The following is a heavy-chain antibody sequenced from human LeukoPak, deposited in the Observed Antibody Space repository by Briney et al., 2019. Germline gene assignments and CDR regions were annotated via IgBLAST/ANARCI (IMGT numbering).Heavy chain of an antibody. D-gene: IGHD2-2*01. CDR1: GFRFNTYW. CDR2: IKQGGNEK. CDR3: ARTRGIVVVPAAND. V-gene: IGHV3-7*01. J-gene: IGHJ4*02. Sequence: GGSLRLSCAASGFRFNTYWMSWVRQAPGKGLEWVANIKQGGNEKYYADSVKGRFTIPRDNGKNSLDLQMNSLRADDTAVYYCARTRGIVVVPAANDWGQGTLVTVSS.